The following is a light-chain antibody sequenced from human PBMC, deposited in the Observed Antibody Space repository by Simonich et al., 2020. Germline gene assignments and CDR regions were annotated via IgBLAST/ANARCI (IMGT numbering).Light chain of an antibody. J-gene: IGKJ1*01. CDR1: PSVSSSY. Sequence: EIVLTQSPGTLSLSPGERATLSCRASPSVSSSYLAWYQPKPGQAPRLLIYGASSRATGIPDRFSGSGSGTDFTLTISRLEPEDFAVYYCQQYGSSPPTFGQGTKVEIK. CDR2: GAS. CDR3: QQYGSSPPT. V-gene: IGKV3-20*01.